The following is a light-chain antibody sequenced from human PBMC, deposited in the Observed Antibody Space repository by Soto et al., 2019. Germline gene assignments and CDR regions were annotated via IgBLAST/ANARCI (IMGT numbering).Light chain of an antibody. CDR3: QQYNSYS. Sequence: DIQMTQSPSTLSASVGDRVTITCRASQSISSWLAWYQQKPGKAPKLLIYKASSLESGVPSRFSASGSGTEFTLTISSLQPDDFATYYCQQYNSYSFDQGTKVDI. CDR1: QSISSW. J-gene: IGKJ1*01. V-gene: IGKV1-5*03. CDR2: KAS.